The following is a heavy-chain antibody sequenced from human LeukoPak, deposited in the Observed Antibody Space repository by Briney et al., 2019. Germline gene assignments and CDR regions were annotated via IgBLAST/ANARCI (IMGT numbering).Heavy chain of an antibody. V-gene: IGHV4-39*01. Sequence: SETLSLTCTVSGVSISSSKYYWGWIRQPPGKGLEWIGTTYYRGTTYFNPSLKSRVTIFADTSKRQFSLNLRSVTAADTAVYYCARQTSTRGRFFDWIYPPDIWGQGILVTVSS. J-gene: IGHJ4*02. CDR3: ARQTSTRGRFFDWIYPPDI. D-gene: IGHD3-9*01. CDR1: GVSISSSKYY. CDR2: TYYRGTT.